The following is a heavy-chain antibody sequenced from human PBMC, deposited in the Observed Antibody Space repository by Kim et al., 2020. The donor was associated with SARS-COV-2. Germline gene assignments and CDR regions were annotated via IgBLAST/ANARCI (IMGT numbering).Heavy chain of an antibody. Sequence: GGSLRLSCAASGFTFSSYAMHWVRQAPGKGLEWVAVISYDGSNKYYADSVKGRFTISRDNSKNTLYLQMNSLRAEDTAVYYCARGGASGWYPFDWGQGTLVTVSS. CDR2: ISYDGSNK. CDR1: GFTFSSYA. D-gene: IGHD6-19*01. CDR3: ARGGASGWYPFD. V-gene: IGHV3-30*04. J-gene: IGHJ4*02.